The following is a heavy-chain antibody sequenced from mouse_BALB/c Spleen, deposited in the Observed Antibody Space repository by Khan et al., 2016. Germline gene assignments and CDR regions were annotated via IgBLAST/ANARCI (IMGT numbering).Heavy chain of an antibody. CDR2: IDPFNGGT. V-gene: IGHV1S135*01. Sequence: VQLQQSGPELMKPGASVKISCKASGYSFTSYYMHWVKQSHGKSLEWIGYIDPFNGGTSYNQKFKGKATLTVDKSSSTAYMHLSSLTSEDSAVYYCASSTQSLYAIDDWGQGTSVTVSS. D-gene: IGHD1-1*01. J-gene: IGHJ4*01. CDR1: GYSFTSYY. CDR3: ASSTQSLYAIDD.